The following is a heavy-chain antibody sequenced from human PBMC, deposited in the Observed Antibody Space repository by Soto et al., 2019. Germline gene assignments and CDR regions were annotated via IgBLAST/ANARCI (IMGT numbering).Heavy chain of an antibody. Sequence: EVQLVESGGGLVQPGRSLRLSCAASGFTFGDYAMHWVRQAPGKGLEWVAGISWNSDTIGYVDSVKGRFTISRDNDKNSLYLQMHSLRPEDTALYYCAKDRSLGWYTGFNPRGQGTLFTFAS. CDR3: AKDRSLGWYTGFNP. V-gene: IGHV3-9*01. CDR2: ISWNSDTI. CDR1: GFTFGDYA. D-gene: IGHD6-19*01. J-gene: IGHJ5*02.